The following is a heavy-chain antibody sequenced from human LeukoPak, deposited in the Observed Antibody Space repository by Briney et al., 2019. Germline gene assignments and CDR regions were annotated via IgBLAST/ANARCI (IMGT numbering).Heavy chain of an antibody. CDR1: GYTFTSYY. J-gene: IGHJ4*02. CDR2: INPSGGST. V-gene: IGHV1-46*01. Sequence: GASVKVSCKASGYTFTSYYMHWVRQAPGQGLEWMGIINPSGGSTSYAQKFQGRVTMTRDTSTSTAYMELSSLRSEDTAVYYCARSREGYNHFDYWGQGTLVTVSS. CDR3: ARSREGYNHFDY. D-gene: IGHD5-24*01.